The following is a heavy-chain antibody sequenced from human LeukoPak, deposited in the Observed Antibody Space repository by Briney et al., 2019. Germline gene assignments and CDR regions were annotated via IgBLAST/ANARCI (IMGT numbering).Heavy chain of an antibody. V-gene: IGHV3-23*01. CDR2: ISASGGTT. D-gene: IGHD6-19*01. CDR3: AKDRNGWPTNFDS. CDR1: GVTFSTYA. J-gene: IGHJ4*02. Sequence: PGGSLRLSCAASGVTFSTYAVNWGRQGPGKGLWWGSAISASGGTTYYADSVKGRFGISRDNSKNTLYLQINSLRAEDTAVYYCAKDRNGWPTNFDSWGQGTLVTVSA.